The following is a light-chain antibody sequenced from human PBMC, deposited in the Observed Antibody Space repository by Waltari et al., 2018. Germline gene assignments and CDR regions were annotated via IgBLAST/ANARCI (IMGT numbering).Light chain of an antibody. J-gene: IGLJ2*01. CDR1: SSDFGTYNL. CDR3: CSYALRSVV. V-gene: IGLV2-23*01. Sequence: QSALTQPASVSGSPGQSITISCTGSSSDFGTYNLVSWYQQYPGKAPKVMIYEGSKRPSGVSSPFSASKTGNTASLTISVLQAEDEADYYCCSYALRSVVFGGGTKVTVL. CDR2: EGS.